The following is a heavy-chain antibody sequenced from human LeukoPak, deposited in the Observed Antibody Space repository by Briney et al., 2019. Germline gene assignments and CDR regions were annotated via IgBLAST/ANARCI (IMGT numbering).Heavy chain of an antibody. Sequence: GGPLRLSCAASGFTFSSYGMHWVRQAPGKGLEWVAVIWYDGSNKYYADSVKGRFTISRDNSKNTLYLQMNSLRAEDTAVYYCAKDSAITMAHYFDYWGQGTLVTVSS. CDR1: GFTFSSYG. CDR2: IWYDGSNK. J-gene: IGHJ4*02. D-gene: IGHD3-10*01. CDR3: AKDSAITMAHYFDY. V-gene: IGHV3-33*06.